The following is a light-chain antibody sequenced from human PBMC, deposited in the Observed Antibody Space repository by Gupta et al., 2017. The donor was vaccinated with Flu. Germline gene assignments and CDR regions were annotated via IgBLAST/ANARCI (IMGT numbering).Light chain of an antibody. CDR3: AGWDDSLNGDV. CDR1: SSNIGSNT. J-gene: IGLJ7*01. V-gene: IGLV1-44*01. Sequence: RVTISCSGSSSNIGSNTVHWYQQLPRAAPTLLIHNNNERPSGVPDRFSGSKSGTSAALTISGLQAEDDADYYCAGWDDSLNGDVFGGGTKLTVL. CDR2: NNN.